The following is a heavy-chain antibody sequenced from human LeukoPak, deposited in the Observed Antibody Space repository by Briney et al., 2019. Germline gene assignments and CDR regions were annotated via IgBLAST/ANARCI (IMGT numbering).Heavy chain of an antibody. CDR2: IYASGST. J-gene: IGHJ4*02. CDR3: AVGVDTAMVIDY. V-gene: IGHV4-4*07. D-gene: IGHD5-18*01. CDR1: GGSISSYY. Sequence: SETLSLTCTVSGGSISSYYWSWIRQPAGKGLEWIGRIYASGSTNYNPSLKSRVTMSVDTSKNQFSLKLSSVTAADTAVYYCAVGVDTAMVIDYWGQGTLVTVSS.